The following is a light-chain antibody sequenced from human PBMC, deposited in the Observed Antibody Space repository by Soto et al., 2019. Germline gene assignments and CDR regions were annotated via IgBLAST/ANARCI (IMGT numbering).Light chain of an antibody. Sequence: QSVLTQPASVSGSLGQSITISCSGTSSDVGAYNYVSWYQQYPGKAPKLMIYHVTDRPSGVSNRFSGPKSGNTASLTISGLQAEDEADYYCCSYTTSNTFVFGTGTKLTV. CDR3: CSYTTSNTFV. V-gene: IGLV2-14*01. CDR1: SSDVGAYNY. CDR2: HVT. J-gene: IGLJ1*01.